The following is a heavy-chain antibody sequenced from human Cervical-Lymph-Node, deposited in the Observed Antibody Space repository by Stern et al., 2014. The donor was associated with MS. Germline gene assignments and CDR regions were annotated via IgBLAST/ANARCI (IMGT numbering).Heavy chain of an antibody. CDR2: IKRDGSET. V-gene: IGHV3-7*01. Sequence: EVQLVESGGGLVQPGGSQRLSCVASGSTFSTSWMSWVRQAPGKGLEWVANIKRDGSETYYLDSVKGRFTISRDNAKSSLYLEMNSLRAEDTAVYYCTRFLQSGWSDLFDSWGRGTLGTVSS. CDR3: TRFLQSGWSDLFDS. J-gene: IGHJ5*01. CDR1: GSTFSTSW. D-gene: IGHD6-19*01.